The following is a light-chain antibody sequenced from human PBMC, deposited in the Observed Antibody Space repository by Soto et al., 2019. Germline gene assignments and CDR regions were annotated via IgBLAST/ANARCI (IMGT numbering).Light chain of an antibody. J-gene: IGLJ1*01. CDR2: RNN. CDR3: AAWDDSLSGPDV. Sequence: QTVVTQPPSASGTPGQRVTISCSGTSSNIGSNYVYWYQQLPGTAPKPLIYRNNQRPSGVPDRFSGSKSGTSASLAISGLRSEDEADYYCAAWDDSLSGPDVFGTGTKLTVL. CDR1: SSNIGSNY. V-gene: IGLV1-47*01.